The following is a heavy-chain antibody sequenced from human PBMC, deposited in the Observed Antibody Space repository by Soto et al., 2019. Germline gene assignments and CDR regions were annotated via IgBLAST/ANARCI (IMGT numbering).Heavy chain of an antibody. CDR3: ARRITLYCTNGVCYDNGMDV. CDR1: GYSFTSYW. D-gene: IGHD2-8*01. V-gene: IGHV5-10-1*01. CDR2: IDPSDSYT. J-gene: IGHJ6*02. Sequence: GESLKISCKGSGYSFTSYWISWVRQMPGKGLEWMGRIDPSDSYTNYSPSFQGHVTISADKSISTAYLQWSSLKASDTAMYYCARRITLYCTNGVCYDNGMDVWGQGTTVTVSS.